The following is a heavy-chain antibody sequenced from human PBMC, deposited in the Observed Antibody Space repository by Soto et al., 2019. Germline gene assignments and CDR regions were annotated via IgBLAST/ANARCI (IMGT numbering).Heavy chain of an antibody. CDR2: INSDGSTT. V-gene: IGHV3-74*01. D-gene: IGHD6-13*01. Sequence: GGSLRLSCAASGFTFSSYWMHWVRQAPGKGLVWVSRINSDGSTTSYADSVKGRFTISRDNAKNTLYLQMNSLRAEDTAVYYCARIAAAGTHFDYWGQGTLVTVSS. CDR3: ARIAAAGTHFDY. CDR1: GFTFSSYW. J-gene: IGHJ4*02.